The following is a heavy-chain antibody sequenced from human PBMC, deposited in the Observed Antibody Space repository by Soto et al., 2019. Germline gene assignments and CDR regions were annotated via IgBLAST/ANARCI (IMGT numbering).Heavy chain of an antibody. CDR1: EFPFNGYA. J-gene: IGHJ4*02. CDR2: ISYDGGSK. Sequence: QVQLVESGGGVVQPGRSLRLSCAASEFPFNGYAMHWVRQAPGKGLEWVAYISYDGGSKYYADSVKGRFTISRDNSRNTLYLQLNSLRPEDTAVYYCAGREVPVYWGQGTLVTVSS. V-gene: IGHV3-30-3*01. CDR3: AGREVPVY.